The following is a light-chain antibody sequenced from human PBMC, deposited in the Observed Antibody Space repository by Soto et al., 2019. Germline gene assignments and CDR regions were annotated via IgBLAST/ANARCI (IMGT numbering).Light chain of an antibody. CDR3: QTWGAGFSVV. J-gene: IGLJ2*01. CDR2: VNTDGSH. CDR1: SGHSSYA. Sequence: QTVVTQSPSAAASLGASVKLTCTLSSGHSSYAIAWHQQQPEKGPRYLMKVNTDGSHIKGDGIPDRFSGSSSGAERYLTISSLQSEVEADYYCQTWGAGFSVVFGGGTKLTVL. V-gene: IGLV4-69*01.